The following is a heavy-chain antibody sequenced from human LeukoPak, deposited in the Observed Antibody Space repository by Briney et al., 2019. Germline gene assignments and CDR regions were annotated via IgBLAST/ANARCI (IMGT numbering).Heavy chain of an antibody. J-gene: IGHJ4*02. CDR2: ISGSDGRT. CDR1: GFTFSSYV. V-gene: IGHV3-23*01. D-gene: IGHD3-10*01. Sequence: PGGSLRLSCAASGFTFSSYVMSWVRQAPGKGLEWVSVISGSDGRTYYADSVKGRFTISRDNSKNTLYLQMNTLRAEDTAVYYCAKKYSVSGSPGLGIHYWGQGTLVTVSS. CDR3: AKKYSVSGSPGLGIHY.